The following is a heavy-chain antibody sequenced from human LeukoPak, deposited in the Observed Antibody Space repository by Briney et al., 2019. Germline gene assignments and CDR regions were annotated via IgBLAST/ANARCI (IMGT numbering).Heavy chain of an antibody. CDR1: GGTFSSYA. J-gene: IGHJ6*03. D-gene: IGHD3-3*01. V-gene: IGHV1-69*06. CDR3: ARDVLRFLEWSGGMDV. Sequence: ASVKVSCKASGGTFSSYAISWVRQAPGQGLEWMGGIIPIFGTANYAQKFQGRVTITADKSTSTAYMELSSLRSEDTAVYYCARDVLRFLEWSGGMDVWGKGTTVTVSS. CDR2: IIPIFGTA.